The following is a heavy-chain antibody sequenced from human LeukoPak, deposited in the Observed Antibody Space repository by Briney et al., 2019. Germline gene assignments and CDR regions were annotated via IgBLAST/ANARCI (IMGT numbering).Heavy chain of an antibody. J-gene: IGHJ3*02. Sequence: SQTLSLTCAISGDSVSNNSATWNWIRQSPSRGLEWLGRTNYRSKWNTDYAVSVKSRTTINPDISKNQFSLHLNSVTPEDAAVYYCAREGRHAFDIWGQGTMVTVSS. V-gene: IGHV6-1*01. CDR1: GDSVSNNSAT. CDR2: TNYRSKWNT. D-gene: IGHD2-15*01. CDR3: AREGRHAFDI.